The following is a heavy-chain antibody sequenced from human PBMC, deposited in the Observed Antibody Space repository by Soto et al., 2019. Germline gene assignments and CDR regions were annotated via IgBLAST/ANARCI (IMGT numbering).Heavy chain of an antibody. CDR3: LGRLTSIYNYFDC. J-gene: IGHJ4*02. CDR1: GDSISSATHY. Sequence: SETLSLTCTVSGDSISSATHYWNWILQHPGKGLEWIGYVSSSVNSYYSPSLKSRVFMSVDTSKNLFSLKLSSVTAADTAIYYCLGRLTSIYNYFDCWGQRT. D-gene: IGHD7-27*01. V-gene: IGHV4-31*06. CDR2: VSSSVNS.